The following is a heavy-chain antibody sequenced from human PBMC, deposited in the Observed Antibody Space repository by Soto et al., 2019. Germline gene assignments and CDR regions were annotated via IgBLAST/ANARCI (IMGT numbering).Heavy chain of an antibody. V-gene: IGHV1-2*04. CDR2: INPNSGGT. CDR1: GYTFTGYY. D-gene: IGHD3-22*01. Sequence: ASVKVSCKASGYTFTGYYMHWVRQAPGQGLEWMGWINPNSGGTNYAQKFQGWVTMTRDTSISTAYMELSRLRSDDTAVYYCAAKPDYYYSSGYYHNWFDPWGQGTLVTVSS. J-gene: IGHJ5*02. CDR3: AAKPDYYYSSGYYHNWFDP.